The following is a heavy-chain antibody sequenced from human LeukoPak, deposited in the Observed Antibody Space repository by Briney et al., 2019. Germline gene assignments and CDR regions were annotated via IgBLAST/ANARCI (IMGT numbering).Heavy chain of an antibody. CDR1: GFTSSSYA. J-gene: IGHJ4*02. V-gene: IGHV3-23*01. D-gene: IGHD1-1*01. CDR3: ARGSGERNFDY. Sequence: GGSLRLSCAASGFTSSSYAMSWVRQAPGKGLEWVSAISGSGGSTYYADSVKGRFTISRDNAKNSLYLQMNSLRAEDTAVYYCARGSGERNFDYWGQGTLVTVSS. CDR2: ISGSGGST.